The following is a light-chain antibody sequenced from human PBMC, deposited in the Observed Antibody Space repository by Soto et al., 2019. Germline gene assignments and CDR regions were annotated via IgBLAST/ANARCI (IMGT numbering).Light chain of an antibody. CDR2: DNG. Sequence: QSVLTQPPSVSAAPGQKVTISCSGSSSNIGSNYVSWYQQLPGAAPKLLIYDNGKRPSGIPDRFSGSQSGTSATLGITGHQTGDEADYYCGTWDNSLSAVFGGGTKLTVL. CDR1: SSNIGSNY. V-gene: IGLV1-51*01. CDR3: GTWDNSLSAV. J-gene: IGLJ2*01.